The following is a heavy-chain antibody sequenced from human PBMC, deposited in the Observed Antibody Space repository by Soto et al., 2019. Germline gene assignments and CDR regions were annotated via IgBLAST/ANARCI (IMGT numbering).Heavy chain of an antibody. Sequence: SETLSLTCAVYGGSFSGYYWSWIRQPPGKGLEWIGEINHSGSTNYNPSLKSRVTISVDTSKNQFSLKLSSVTAADTAVYYCARGRELRYFDWPSRGPHIPLGYWGQGTLVTVSS. CDR1: GGSFSGYY. J-gene: IGHJ4*02. V-gene: IGHV4-34*01. CDR2: INHSGST. CDR3: ARGRELRYFDWPSRGPHIPLGY. D-gene: IGHD3-9*01.